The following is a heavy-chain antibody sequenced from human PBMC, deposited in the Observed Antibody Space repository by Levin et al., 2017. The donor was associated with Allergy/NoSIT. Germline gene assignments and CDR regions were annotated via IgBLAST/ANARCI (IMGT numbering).Heavy chain of an antibody. D-gene: IGHD6-13*01. V-gene: IGHV3-21*01. Sequence: GGSLRLSCAASGFTFGTYSMNWVRQAPGKGLEWVSSISSGSSYIYYADSVKGRFTISRDNAKNSLYLQMNSLRAEDTAVYYCARDQGPGQPLALKDWGQGTLVTVSS. J-gene: IGHJ4*02. CDR1: GFTFGTYS. CDR3: ARDQGPGQPLALKD. CDR2: ISSGSSYI.